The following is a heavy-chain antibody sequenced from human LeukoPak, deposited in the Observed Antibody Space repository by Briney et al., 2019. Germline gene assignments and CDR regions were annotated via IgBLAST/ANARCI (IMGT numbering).Heavy chain of an antibody. CDR3: AKGGKWDVTPFDY. CDR1: GFTFSNHW. V-gene: IGHV3-74*01. D-gene: IGHD1-26*01. Sequence: GGSLRLSCVASGFTFSNHWMHWVRQAPGKGLMWVSRINRGGSRTDYADSVKGRFTISRDNSKNTPYLPVNSLRAEHTAVYYCAKGGKWDVTPFDYWGQGTLVTVSS. CDR2: INRGGSRT. J-gene: IGHJ4*02.